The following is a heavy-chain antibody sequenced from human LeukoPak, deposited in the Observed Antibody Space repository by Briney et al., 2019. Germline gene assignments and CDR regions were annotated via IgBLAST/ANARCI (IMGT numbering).Heavy chain of an antibody. V-gene: IGHV1-46*01. CDR3: ARSGPYGDYLGAFDI. Sequence: GASVKVSCKASGYTFTSYYMHWVRQAPGQGLEWMGIINPSGGSTSYAQKFQGRVTMTRDMSTSTVYMELSSLRSEDTAVYYCARSGPYGDYLGAFDIWGQGTMVTVSS. D-gene: IGHD4-17*01. CDR2: INPSGGST. J-gene: IGHJ3*02. CDR1: GYTFTSYY.